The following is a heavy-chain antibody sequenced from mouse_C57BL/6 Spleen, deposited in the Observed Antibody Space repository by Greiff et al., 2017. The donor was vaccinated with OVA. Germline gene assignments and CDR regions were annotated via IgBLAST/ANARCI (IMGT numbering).Heavy chain of an antibody. D-gene: IGHD2-10*01. CDR2: IYPGSGNT. J-gene: IGHJ2*01. Sequence: QVQLQQSGPELVKPGASVKMSCKASGYSFTSYCIHWVKQRPGQGLEWIGWIYPGSGNTNYNEKFKGKATLTADTSSSTAYMQLSSLTSEDSAVYYCARSYYYKGDYWGQGTTLTVSS. CDR1: GYSFTSYC. CDR3: ARSYYYKGDY. V-gene: IGHV1-66*01.